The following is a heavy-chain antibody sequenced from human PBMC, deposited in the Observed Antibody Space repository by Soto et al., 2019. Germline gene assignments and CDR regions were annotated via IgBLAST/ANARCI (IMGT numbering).Heavy chain of an antibody. CDR3: AKDLYGAGWYNYFDP. Sequence: QVHLVESGGGVVQPGRSLRLSCAASGFTFSTTGMHWVRQAPGKGLEWVAMISHDGGVKHYTDSVKGRFTISRDTSNNTVYLQMNSLRPEETAMYHCAKDLYGAGWYNYFDPWGQGTLVNVSP. D-gene: IGHD6-19*01. J-gene: IGHJ5*02. CDR1: GFTFSTTG. CDR2: ISHDGGVK. V-gene: IGHV3-30*18.